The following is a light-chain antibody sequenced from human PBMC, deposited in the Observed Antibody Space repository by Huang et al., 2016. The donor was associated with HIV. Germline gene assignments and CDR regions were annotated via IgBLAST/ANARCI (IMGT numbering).Light chain of an antibody. V-gene: IGKV4-1*01. CDR2: WAS. CDR3: QQYYSASIT. J-gene: IGKJ5*01. Sequence: DIVMTQSPGSLTVSLGERASINCTSSQPLLSNANNKSYLAWYQQKPRQPPKALIYWASNRESGVPERFSGSGSGTDFTLTISSLQAEDVALYYCQQYYSASITFGQGTRVEI. CDR1: QPLLSNANNKSY.